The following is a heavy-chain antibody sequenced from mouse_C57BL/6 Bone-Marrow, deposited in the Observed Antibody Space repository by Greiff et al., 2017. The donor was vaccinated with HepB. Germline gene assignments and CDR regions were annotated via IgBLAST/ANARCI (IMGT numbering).Heavy chain of an antibody. J-gene: IGHJ4*01. D-gene: IGHD1-1*01. CDR2: ISDGGSYT. CDR1: GFTFSSYA. CDR3: ARIYYERGYAMDY. V-gene: IGHV5-4*03. Sequence: DVMLVESGGGLVKPGGSLKLSCAASGFTFSSYAMSWVRQTPEKRLEWVATISDGGSYTYYPDNVKGRFTISRDNAKNNLYLQMSHLKSEDTAMYYCARIYYERGYAMDYWGQGTSVTVSS.